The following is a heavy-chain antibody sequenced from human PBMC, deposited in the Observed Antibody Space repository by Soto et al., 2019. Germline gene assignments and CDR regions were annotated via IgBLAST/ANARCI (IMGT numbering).Heavy chain of an antibody. V-gene: IGHV5-51*01. CDR1: GYSFTSYW. CDR3: ARHHGSPGSYFGLDV. Sequence: PGESLKISCKGSGYSFTSYWIDWVRQKPGKGLEWMGIIYPGDSDTRYSPSFQGQVTISADKSIDTAYLQWSSLKASDTAVYYCARHHGSPGSYFGLDVGGQGTTVTVSS. D-gene: IGHD6-13*01. CDR2: IYPGDSDT. J-gene: IGHJ6*02.